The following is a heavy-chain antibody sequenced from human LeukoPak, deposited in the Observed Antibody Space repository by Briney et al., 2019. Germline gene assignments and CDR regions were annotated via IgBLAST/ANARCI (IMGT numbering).Heavy chain of an antibody. D-gene: IGHD3-16*01. CDR3: ARVQVKTRGSYFRDDY. Sequence: ASVNVSCKVSGYTLTELSMHWVRQAPGKGLEWMGGFDPEDGETIYAQKFQGRVTMTEDTSTDTAYMELSSLRSEDTAVYYCARVQVKTRGSYFRDDYWGQGTLVTVSS. CDR1: GYTLTELS. J-gene: IGHJ4*02. V-gene: IGHV1-24*01. CDR2: FDPEDGET.